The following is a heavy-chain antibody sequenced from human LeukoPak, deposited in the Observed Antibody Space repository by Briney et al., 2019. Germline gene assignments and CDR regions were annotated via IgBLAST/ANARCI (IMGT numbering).Heavy chain of an antibody. J-gene: IGHJ4*02. CDR3: ARAAHYYDSSGLTFDY. Sequence: SETLSLTCTVSGGSISSSSYYWGWIRQPPGKGLEWIGSIYYSGSTYYNPSLKSRVTISVDTSKNQFSLKLSSVTAADTAVYYCARAAHYYDSSGLTFDYWGQGTLVTVSS. D-gene: IGHD3-22*01. CDR2: IYYSGST. V-gene: IGHV4-39*07. CDR1: GGSISSSSYY.